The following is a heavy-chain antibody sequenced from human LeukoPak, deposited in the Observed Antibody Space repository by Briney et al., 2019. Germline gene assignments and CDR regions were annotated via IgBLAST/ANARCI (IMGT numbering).Heavy chain of an antibody. CDR2: IFTTGST. CDR1: GGSINGGSYY. Sequence: SQTLSLTCSVSGGSINGGSYYWSWIRQPAGKPLEWIGHIFTTGSTSYNPSLRTRVTISEDSSKDQFSLNLKSVTAADTAVYYCAREPNAGVLNWFDPWGQGTLVTVSS. CDR3: AREPNAGVLNWFDP. J-gene: IGHJ5*02. D-gene: IGHD3-10*01. V-gene: IGHV4-61*09.